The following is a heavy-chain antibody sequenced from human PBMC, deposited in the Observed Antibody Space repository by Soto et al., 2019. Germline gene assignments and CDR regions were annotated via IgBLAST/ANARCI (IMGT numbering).Heavy chain of an antibody. CDR2: VYYSGST. CDR3: ARDFSTHYGGMEV. V-gene: IGHV4-30-4*01. CDR1: VGSINSGDYH. D-gene: IGHD3-16*01. J-gene: IGHJ6*01. Sequence: PSETLSLTCSFSVGSINSGDYHCTWIRQPPWKGLEWIGAVYYSGSTYYNPSLKSRITISVDTSKNQFSLSLRSVTAADTAVYYCARDFSTHYGGMEVWGQGTMVNVSS.